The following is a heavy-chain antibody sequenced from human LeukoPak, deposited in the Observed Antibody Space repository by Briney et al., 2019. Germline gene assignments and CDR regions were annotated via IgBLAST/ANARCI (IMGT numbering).Heavy chain of an antibody. V-gene: IGHV4-4*02. Sequence: SGTLSLTCAVSGGSISSSNWWSWVRPTPGKGLEWIGEIYHSGSTNYNPSLKSQVTISVDESKSQFSLKLSSVTAADTALYYCASTTIVGASSYYMDVWGKGTTVTVSS. CDR3: ASTTIVGASSYYMDV. D-gene: IGHD1-26*01. CDR2: IYHSGST. CDR1: GGSISSSNW. J-gene: IGHJ6*03.